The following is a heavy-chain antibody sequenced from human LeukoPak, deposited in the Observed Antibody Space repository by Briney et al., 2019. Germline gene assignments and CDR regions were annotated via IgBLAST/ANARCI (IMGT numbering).Heavy chain of an antibody. Sequence: GASVKVSCKASGYTFTGYYMHWVRQAPGQGLEWMGWINPNSGGTNYAQKFQGRVTITRDTSISTAYMELSRLRSDDTAVYYCARAHYGSGSYYGFDPWGQGTLVTVSS. CDR2: INPNSGGT. J-gene: IGHJ5*02. V-gene: IGHV1-2*02. CDR1: GYTFTGYY. CDR3: ARAHYGSGSYYGFDP. D-gene: IGHD3-10*01.